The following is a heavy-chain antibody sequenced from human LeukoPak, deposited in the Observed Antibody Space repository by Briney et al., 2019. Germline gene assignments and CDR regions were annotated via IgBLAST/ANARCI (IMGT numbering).Heavy chain of an antibody. V-gene: IGHV1-69*13. CDR1: GGTFSSYA. D-gene: IGHD2-21*01. CDR2: IIPIFGTA. CDR3: AREKVGIMNY. Sequence: GASVKVSCKATGGTFSSYAISWVRQAPGQGLEWMGGIIPIFGTANYAQKFQGRVTITADESTSTAYMELSSLRSEDTAVYYCAREKVGIMNYWGQGTLVTVSS. J-gene: IGHJ4*02.